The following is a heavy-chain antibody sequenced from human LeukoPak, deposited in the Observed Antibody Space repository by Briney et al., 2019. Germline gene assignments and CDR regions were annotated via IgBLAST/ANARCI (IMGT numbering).Heavy chain of an antibody. Sequence: PSETLSLTCAVYGGSFSGYYWSWIRQPPGKGLEWIGEINHSGSTNYNPSLKSRVTISVDTSKNQFSLKLSSVTAADTAVYYCARGQGIAVAGPAFDIWGQGTMVTVSS. D-gene: IGHD6-19*01. V-gene: IGHV4-34*01. CDR1: GGSFSGYY. CDR2: INHSGST. CDR3: ARGQGIAVAGPAFDI. J-gene: IGHJ3*02.